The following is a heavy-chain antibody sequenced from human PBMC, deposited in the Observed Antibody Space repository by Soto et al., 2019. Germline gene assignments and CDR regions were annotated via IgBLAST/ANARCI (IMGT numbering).Heavy chain of an antibody. CDR2: INPKSGGT. J-gene: IGHJ4*02. D-gene: IGHD1-26*01. CDR1: GYTFTVYY. Sequence: ASVKVSCKASGYTFTVYYLHWVRQAPVQGLEWMGWINPKSGGTMYPQKFQGRVTMTWDTSISTAYMALTRLRSDDTAVYYCARDLAKGGGSAGFDYWGQGTLVTVSS. V-gene: IGHV1-2*02. CDR3: ARDLAKGGGSAGFDY.